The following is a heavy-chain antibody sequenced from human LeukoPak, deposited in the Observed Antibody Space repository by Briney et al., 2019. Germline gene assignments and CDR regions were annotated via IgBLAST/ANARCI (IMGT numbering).Heavy chain of an antibody. CDR2: ISSSSSYI. D-gene: IGHD2-21*01. Sequence: GGSLRLSCAASGFTFSSYSMNWVRQAPGKGLEWVSSISSSSSYIYYADSVKGRFTISRDNAKNSLYLQMNSLRAEDTAVYYCASPVVVGTTLWGQGTLVTVSS. CDR3: ASPVVVGTTL. V-gene: IGHV3-21*01. J-gene: IGHJ4*02. CDR1: GFTFSSYS.